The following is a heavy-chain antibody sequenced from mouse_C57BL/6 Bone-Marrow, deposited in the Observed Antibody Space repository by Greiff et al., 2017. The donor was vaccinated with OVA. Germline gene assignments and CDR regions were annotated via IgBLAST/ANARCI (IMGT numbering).Heavy chain of an antibody. CDR3: ARSRNWKYYFDY. CDR2: IHPNSGST. D-gene: IGHD4-1*01. V-gene: IGHV1-64*01. J-gene: IGHJ2*01. CDR1: GYTFTSYW. Sequence: VQLQQSGAELVKPGASVKLSCKASGYTFTSYWMHWVKQRPGQGLEWIGMIHPNSGSTNYNEKFKSKATLTVDKSSSTAYMQLSSLTSEDSAVYYCARSRNWKYYFDYWGQGTTLTVSS.